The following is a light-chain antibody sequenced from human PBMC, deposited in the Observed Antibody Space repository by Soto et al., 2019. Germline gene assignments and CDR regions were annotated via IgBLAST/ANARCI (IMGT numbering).Light chain of an antibody. CDR1: SSDVGGYNY. CDR2: EVS. CDR3: SSYTSSSTLP. J-gene: IGLJ1*01. V-gene: IGLV2-14*01. Sequence: QSVLPQPASVSGCPGQSITISCTRTSSDVGGYNYVSWYQQHPGKAPKLMIYEVSNRPSGVSNRFSGSKSGNTASLTISGLQAEDEADYYCSSYTSSSTLPFGTGTKVTVL.